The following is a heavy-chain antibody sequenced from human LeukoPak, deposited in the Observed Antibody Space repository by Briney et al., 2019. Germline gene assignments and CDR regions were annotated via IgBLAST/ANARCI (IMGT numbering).Heavy chain of an antibody. Sequence: PGGTLRLSCAASGFTFSSYSMNWVRQAPGPRLEWVRSIISSSSHIYYADSVKGRFTVSRDNAKNSLYLQMNSLRAEDTAVYYCARSRAPSNGRVLYYMDVWGKGTTVTVSS. CDR2: IISSSSHI. CDR1: GFTFSSYS. CDR3: ARSRAPSNGRVLYYMDV. D-gene: IGHD2-2*01. V-gene: IGHV3-21*01. J-gene: IGHJ6*03.